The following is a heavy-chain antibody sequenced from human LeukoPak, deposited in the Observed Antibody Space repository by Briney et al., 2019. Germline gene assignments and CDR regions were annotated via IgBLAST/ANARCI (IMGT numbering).Heavy chain of an antibody. CDR2: IKEDGSES. D-gene: IGHD3-10*01. Sequence: GGSLRLSCAASGFTFSSYAMSWVRQAPGKGLEWVANIKEDGSESHYVDSVKGRFTISRDNAKNSLYLQMNSLRAEDTAVYFCAKAGLLWFGESWMDVWGQGTTVTVSS. CDR1: GFTFSSYA. V-gene: IGHV3-7*01. CDR3: AKAGLLWFGESWMDV. J-gene: IGHJ6*02.